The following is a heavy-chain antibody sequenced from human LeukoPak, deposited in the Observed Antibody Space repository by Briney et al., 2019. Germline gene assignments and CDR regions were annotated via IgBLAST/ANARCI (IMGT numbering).Heavy chain of an antibody. Sequence: PGGSLRLSCAASGFTFSSYWMHWVRQAPGKGLGWVSRINPDGSTTSYADSVKGRFTISRDSAKNTLYLQMNSLRAEDTAVYYCARVSVGRYFFDNWGQGTPVTVS. CDR2: INPDGSTT. CDR3: ARVSVGRYFFDN. CDR1: GFTFSSYW. J-gene: IGHJ4*02. D-gene: IGHD3-3*02. V-gene: IGHV3-74*01.